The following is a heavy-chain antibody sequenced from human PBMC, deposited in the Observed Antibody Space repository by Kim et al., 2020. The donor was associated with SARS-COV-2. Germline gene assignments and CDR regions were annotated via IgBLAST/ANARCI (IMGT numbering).Heavy chain of an antibody. CDR1: GFTFSNAW. CDR2: IKSKTDGGTT. V-gene: IGHV3-15*01. Sequence: GGSLRLSCAASGFTFSNAWMSWVRQAPGKGLEWVGRIKSKTDGGTTDYAAPVEGRFTISRDDSKNTLYLQMNSLKTEDTAVYYCTTAGNGYNYFRGDYWGQGTLVTVSS. J-gene: IGHJ4*02. CDR3: TTAGNGYNYFRGDY. D-gene: IGHD5-12*01.